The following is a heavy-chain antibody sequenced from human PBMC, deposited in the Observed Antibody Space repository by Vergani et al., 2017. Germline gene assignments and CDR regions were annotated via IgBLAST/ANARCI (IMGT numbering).Heavy chain of an antibody. J-gene: IGHJ4*02. CDR2: ISSSGSTI. CDR3: ARDSSGWSPFDY. Sequence: VQLVESGGGVVQTGRSLRLSCAASGFTFSSYEMNWVRQAPGKGLEWVSYISSSGSTIYYADSVKGRFTISRDNAKNSLYLQMNSLRAEDTAVYYCARDSSGWSPFDYWGQGTLVTVSS. CDR1: GFTFSSYE. V-gene: IGHV3-48*03. D-gene: IGHD6-19*01.